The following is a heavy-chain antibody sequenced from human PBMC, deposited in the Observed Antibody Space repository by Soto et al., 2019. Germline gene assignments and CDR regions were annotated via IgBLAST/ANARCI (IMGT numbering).Heavy chain of an antibody. CDR1: GFTFSSYS. V-gene: IGHV3-48*02. Sequence: GGSLRLSCAASGFTFSSYSMNWVRQAPGKGLEWVSYISSSSSTIYYADSVKGRFTISRDNAKNSLYLQMNSLRDEDTAVYYCARDLEGYYYDSSGYPIRAFDYWGQGTLVTVSS. CDR3: ARDLEGYYYDSSGYPIRAFDY. D-gene: IGHD3-22*01. CDR2: ISSSSSTI. J-gene: IGHJ4*02.